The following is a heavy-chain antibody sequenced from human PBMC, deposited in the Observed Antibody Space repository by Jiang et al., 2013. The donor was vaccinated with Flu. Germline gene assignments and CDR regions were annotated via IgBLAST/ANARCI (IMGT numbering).Heavy chain of an antibody. V-gene: IGHV7-4-1*02. D-gene: IGHD6-19*01. CDR1: GYTFTNYA. CDR2: INTNTGNP. CDR3: ARAGRAGSSGWYDYFEY. Sequence: QSGSELKKPGASVKVSCKASGYTFTNYAMNWMRQAPGQGLEWMGWINTNTGNPKYAQAFTGRFVSSLDTSVSTAYLEISSLKADDTAVYYCARAGRAGSSGWYDYFEYWGQGTLVTVSS. J-gene: IGHJ4*02.